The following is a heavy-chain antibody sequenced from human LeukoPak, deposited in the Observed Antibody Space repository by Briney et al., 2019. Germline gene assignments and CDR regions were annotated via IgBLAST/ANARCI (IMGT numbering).Heavy chain of an antibody. J-gene: IGHJ4*02. D-gene: IGHD3-16*01. Sequence: PSETLSLTCTVSGYSISSGYYWGWIRQPPGKGLEWIGSIYHSGSTYYNPSLKSRVTISVDTSKNQFSLKLSSVTAADTAVYYCARFGRGHFDYWGQGTLVTVSS. CDR2: IYHSGST. CDR1: GYSISSGYY. V-gene: IGHV4-38-2*02. CDR3: ARFGRGHFDY.